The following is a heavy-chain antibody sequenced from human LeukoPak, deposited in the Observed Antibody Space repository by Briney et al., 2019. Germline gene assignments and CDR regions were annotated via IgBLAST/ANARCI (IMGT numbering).Heavy chain of an antibody. D-gene: IGHD2-2*01. CDR2: INHSGST. CDR3: AGDHIVVVPAAENGFDY. J-gene: IGHJ4*02. CDR1: GGSFSGYY. V-gene: IGHV4-34*01. Sequence: PSETLSLTCAVYGGSFSGYYWSWIRQPPGKRLEWIGEINHSGSTNYNPSLKSRVTISVDTSKNQFSLKLSSVTAADTAVYYCAGDHIVVVPAAENGFDYWGQGTLVTVSS.